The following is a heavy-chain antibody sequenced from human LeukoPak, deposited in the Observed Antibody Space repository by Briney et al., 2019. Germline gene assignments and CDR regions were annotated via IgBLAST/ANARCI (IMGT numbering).Heavy chain of an antibody. J-gene: IGHJ5*02. CDR3: ARDRSRSSTSLKNWFDP. Sequence: SETLSLTCTVSGGSISSSSYYWGWIRQPPGKGLEWIGSIYYSGSTYYNPSLKGRVTMSVDTSKNQFSLKLSSVTAADTAVYYCARDRSRSSTSLKNWFDPWGRGTLVTVSS. CDR2: IYYSGST. CDR1: GGSISSSSYY. D-gene: IGHD2-2*01. V-gene: IGHV4-39*07.